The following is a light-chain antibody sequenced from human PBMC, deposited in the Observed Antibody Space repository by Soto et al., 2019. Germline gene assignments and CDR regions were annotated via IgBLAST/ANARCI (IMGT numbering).Light chain of an antibody. CDR1: SSNIGRNT. CDR3: ASWDDTLNGSSYV. Sequence: QSVLTQPPSASGTPGQRVTISCSGSSSNIGRNTVNWFQQLPGTAPTLLIYSDNQRPSGVPDRFSASKSGTSASLAISGLQSDDEADYYCASWDDTLNGSSYVFGTGTKLTVL. J-gene: IGLJ1*01. CDR2: SDN. V-gene: IGLV1-44*01.